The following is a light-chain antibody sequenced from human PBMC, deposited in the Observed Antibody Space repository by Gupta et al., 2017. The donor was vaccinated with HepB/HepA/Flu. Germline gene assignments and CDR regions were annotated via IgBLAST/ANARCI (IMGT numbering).Light chain of an antibody. CDR2: EVN. V-gene: IGLV2-23*02. CDR3: CSYAASNSLVV. Sequence: QSALTQPASVSGSPGQSITISCTGTSSDVGSYNLVSWYQQYPGKAPKLMIYEVNKRPSGVSNRFAGSKSGNTASLTISGLQAEDEADYYGCSYAASNSLVVFGGGTTLTV. CDR1: SSDVGSYNL. J-gene: IGLJ2*01.